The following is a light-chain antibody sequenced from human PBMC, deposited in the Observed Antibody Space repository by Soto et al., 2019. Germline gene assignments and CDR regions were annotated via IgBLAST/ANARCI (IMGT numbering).Light chain of an antibody. J-gene: IGKJ1*01. V-gene: IGKV3D-20*02. Sequence: IVLTQPAGTLSLSPGERATLSCRASQSVSSSYLAWYQQRPGQAPRLLIYDASNRATGIPARFSGSGSGTDFTLTISRLEPEDFAVYYCLQRSDWRTFGRGTKVDIK. CDR3: LQRSDWRT. CDR1: QSVSSSY. CDR2: DAS.